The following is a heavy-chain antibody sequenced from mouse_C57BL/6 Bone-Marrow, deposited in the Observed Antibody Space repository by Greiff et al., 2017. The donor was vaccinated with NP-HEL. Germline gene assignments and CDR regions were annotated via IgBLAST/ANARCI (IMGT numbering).Heavy chain of an antibody. CDR2: IYPSDSDT. D-gene: IGHD2-4*01. J-gene: IGHJ4*01. V-gene: IGHV1-61*01. CDR1: GYTFTSYW. CDR3: ARYYDYDGGDYYAMDY. Sequence: QVQLQQPGAELVRPGSSVKLSCKASGYTFTSYWMDWVKQRPGQGLEWIGNIYPSDSDTHYNPPFKDQATLTVDKSSSPAYMQLSILTSEDSAVYYCARYYDYDGGDYYAMDYWGQGTSVTVSS.